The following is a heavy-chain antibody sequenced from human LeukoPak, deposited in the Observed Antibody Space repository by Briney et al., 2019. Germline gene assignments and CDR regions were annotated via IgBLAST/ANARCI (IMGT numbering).Heavy chain of an antibody. CDR1: GGSISSYY. V-gene: IGHV4-59*01. Sequence: PSETLPLTCTVSGGSISSYYWSWIRQPPGKGLEWIGYIYYSGSTNYNPSLKSRVTISVDTSKNQFSLKLSSVTAADTAVYYCARARGYYDSRGYLSFFDYWGQGTLVTVSS. D-gene: IGHD3-22*01. CDR2: IYYSGST. J-gene: IGHJ4*02. CDR3: ARARGYYDSRGYLSFFDY.